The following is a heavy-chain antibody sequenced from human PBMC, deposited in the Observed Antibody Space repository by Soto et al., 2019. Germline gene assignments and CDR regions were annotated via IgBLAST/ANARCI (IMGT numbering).Heavy chain of an antibody. J-gene: IGHJ5*02. Sequence: ASETLSLTCAVYGGSFSGYYWSWIRQPPGKGLEWIGEINHSGSTNYNPSLKSRVTISVDTSKNQFSLKLSSVTAADTAVCYCARATARISGIAAAGRIYNWFDPWGQGTLVTVSS. CDR2: INHSGST. CDR1: GGSFSGYY. CDR3: ARATARISGIAAAGRIYNWFDP. D-gene: IGHD6-13*01. V-gene: IGHV4-34*01.